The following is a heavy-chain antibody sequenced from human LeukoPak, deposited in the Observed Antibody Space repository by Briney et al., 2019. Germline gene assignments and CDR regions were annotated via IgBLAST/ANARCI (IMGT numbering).Heavy chain of an antibody. CDR1: GGSFSGYY. D-gene: IGHD2-21*01. CDR3: ARPGKSRLYWFDP. J-gene: IGHJ5*02. CDR2: INHSGST. V-gene: IGHV4-34*01. Sequence: SETLSLTCAVYGGSFSGYYWSWIRQPPGKGLEWIGEINHSGSTNCNPSLKSRVTISVDTSKNQFSLKLSSVTAADTAVYYCARPGKSRLYWFDPWGQGTLVTVSS.